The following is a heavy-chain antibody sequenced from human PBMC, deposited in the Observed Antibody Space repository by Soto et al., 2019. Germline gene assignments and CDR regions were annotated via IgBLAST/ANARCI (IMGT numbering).Heavy chain of an antibody. J-gene: IGHJ4*02. CDR1: GGSISSVYY. Sequence: PSETLSLTCAVSGGSISSVYYWSWIRQSPRQGLEWIGYVYDNGRPYYSPSLKSRVTISADTSKNQISLTLPSATAADTAVYYCARGVGSSPPRYWGRGTLVTVPQ. CDR2: VYDNGRP. CDR3: ARGVGSSPPRY. V-gene: IGHV4-61*01. D-gene: IGHD3-9*01.